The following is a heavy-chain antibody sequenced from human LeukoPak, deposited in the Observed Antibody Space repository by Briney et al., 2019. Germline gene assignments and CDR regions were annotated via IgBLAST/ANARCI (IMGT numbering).Heavy chain of an antibody. V-gene: IGHV1-2*02. CDR3: ARAPMGAAALY. Sequence: ASVKVFCKASGYTFTGYYMHWVRQAPGQGLEWMGWMNPVSGNAGSAQKFQGRVTLTRDTSISTAYMELSSLRSDDTAFYYCARAPMGAAALYWGQGTLVTVSS. CDR1: GYTFTGYY. D-gene: IGHD6-13*01. CDR2: MNPVSGNA. J-gene: IGHJ4*02.